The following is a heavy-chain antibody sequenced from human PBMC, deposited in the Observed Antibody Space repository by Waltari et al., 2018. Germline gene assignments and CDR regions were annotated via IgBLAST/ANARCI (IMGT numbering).Heavy chain of an antibody. CDR2: IIPIFGTA. Sequence: QVQLVQSGAEVKKPGSSVKVSCKASGGTFSSYAISWVRQAPGQGLEWMGRIIPIFGTANYEQKFQGRVTITADKSTSTAYMELSSLRSEDTAVYYCARDRGSSSSGPYYYGMDVWGQGTTVTVSS. V-gene: IGHV1-69*08. J-gene: IGHJ6*02. D-gene: IGHD6-6*01. CDR1: GGTFSSYA. CDR3: ARDRGSSSSGPYYYGMDV.